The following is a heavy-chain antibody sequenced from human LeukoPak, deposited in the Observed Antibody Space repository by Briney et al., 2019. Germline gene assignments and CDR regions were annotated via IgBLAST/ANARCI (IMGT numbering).Heavy chain of an antibody. CDR1: GDSISSRSYY. V-gene: IGHV4-39*07. Sequence: PSETLSLTCTVSGDSISSRSYYSGWIRQPPGKGLEWIGSIYYSEGTYYNPSLKTRATISIDTSKNQFSLKLNSVTAADTAVYYCARDRYCSGRSCYGPPDYWGQGALVIVSS. CDR2: IYYSEGT. D-gene: IGHD2-15*01. CDR3: ARDRYCSGRSCYGPPDY. J-gene: IGHJ4*02.